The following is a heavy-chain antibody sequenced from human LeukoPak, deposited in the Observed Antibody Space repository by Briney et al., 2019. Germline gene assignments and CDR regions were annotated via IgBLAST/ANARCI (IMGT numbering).Heavy chain of an antibody. J-gene: IGHJ4*02. CDR1: GFSFSHYG. V-gene: IGHV3-7*01. CDR2: IKQDGSEK. Sequence: GGSLRLSCAASGFSFSHYGMHWVRQAPGKGLEWVANIKQDGSEKYYVDSVKGRFTISRDNAKNSLYLQMNSPRAEDTAVYYCAREVYSSGWYDYWGQGTLVTVSS. D-gene: IGHD6-19*01. CDR3: AREVYSSGWYDY.